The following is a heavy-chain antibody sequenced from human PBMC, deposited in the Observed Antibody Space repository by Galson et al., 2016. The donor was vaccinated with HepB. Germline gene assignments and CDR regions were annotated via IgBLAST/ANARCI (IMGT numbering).Heavy chain of an antibody. V-gene: IGHV3-11*05. CDR1: GFTFSDYY. D-gene: IGHD4-23*01. CDR3: ARDRGYGGHSFDY. J-gene: IGHJ4*02. CDR2: ISSSRSYT. Sequence: SLRLSCAASGFTFSDYYTSWIRQAPGKGLEWVAYISSSRSYTKYADSVKGRFTISRDNAKNLLYLQMNSLRAEDTAVYYCARDRGYGGHSFDYWGQGTLVTVSS.